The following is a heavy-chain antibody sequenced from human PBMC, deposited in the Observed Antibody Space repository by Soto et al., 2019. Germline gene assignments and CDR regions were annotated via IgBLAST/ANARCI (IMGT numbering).Heavy chain of an antibody. CDR2: INPNSGGT. CDR3: ARDLNYYDSSGYYSFDY. Sequence: ASVKVSCKASGYTFTGYYMHWVRQAPGQGLEWMGWINPNSGGTNYAQKFQGRVTMTRDTSISTAYMELSRLRSDDTAVYYCARDLNYYDSSGYYSFDYWGRGTLVTVSS. J-gene: IGHJ4*02. V-gene: IGHV1-2*02. CDR1: GYTFTGYY. D-gene: IGHD3-22*01.